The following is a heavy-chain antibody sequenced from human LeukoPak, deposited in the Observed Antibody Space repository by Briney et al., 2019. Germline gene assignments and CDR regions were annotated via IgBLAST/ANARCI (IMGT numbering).Heavy chain of an antibody. CDR2: IYYSGST. D-gene: IGHD6-19*01. CDR3: ARGEQWLGFDY. J-gene: IGHJ4*02. Sequence: SETLSLTCTVSGGSISSGDYYWSWIRQPPGKGLEWIGYIYYSGSTYYNPSLKSRVTISVDTSKNQLSLKLSSVTAADTAVYYCARGEQWLGFDYWGQGTLVTVSS. V-gene: IGHV4-30-4*01. CDR1: GGSISSGDYY.